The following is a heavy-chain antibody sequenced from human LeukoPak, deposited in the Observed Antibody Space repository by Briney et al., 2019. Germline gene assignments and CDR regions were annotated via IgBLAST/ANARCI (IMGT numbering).Heavy chain of an antibody. Sequence: ASVKVSCKASGYTFTSYAMHWVRQAPGQRLEWMGWINAGNGNTKYSQKFQGRVTITRDTSASTAYMELSGLRSEDTAVYYCARDSGGRQLVRRYFDYWGQGTLVTDSS. V-gene: IGHV1-3*01. CDR2: INAGNGNT. CDR3: ARDSGGRQLVRRYFDY. D-gene: IGHD6-13*01. J-gene: IGHJ4*02. CDR1: GYTFTSYA.